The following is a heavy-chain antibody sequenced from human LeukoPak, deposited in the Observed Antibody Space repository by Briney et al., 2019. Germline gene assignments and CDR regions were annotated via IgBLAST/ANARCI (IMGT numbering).Heavy chain of an antibody. CDR3: AREVAVSRYGLDY. CDR2: IYTTGST. CDR1: GGSFSGYY. D-gene: IGHD5-18*01. Sequence: KPSETLSLTCAVYGGSFSGYYWTWIRQSAGKGLEWIGRIYTTGSTNYDPSLKSRVTMSIDTSKSQFSLNLTSVTAADTAVYYCAREVAVSRYGLDYWGQGILVTVSS. V-gene: IGHV4-4*07. J-gene: IGHJ4*02.